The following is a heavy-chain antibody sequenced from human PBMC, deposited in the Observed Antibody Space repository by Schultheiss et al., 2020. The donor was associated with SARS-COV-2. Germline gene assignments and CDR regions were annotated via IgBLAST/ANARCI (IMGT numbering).Heavy chain of an antibody. V-gene: IGHV4-61*01. CDR3: ARDRGGWGFDY. Sequence: SETLSLTCTVSGGSISSSSYYWGWIRQPPGKGLEWIGHIYNSGSTNFNPSLKSRVTTSVDTSKNQFSLKLSSVTAADTAVYYCARDRGGWGFDYWGQGTLVTVSS. D-gene: IGHD6-19*01. CDR1: GGSISSSSYY. J-gene: IGHJ4*02. CDR2: IYNSGST.